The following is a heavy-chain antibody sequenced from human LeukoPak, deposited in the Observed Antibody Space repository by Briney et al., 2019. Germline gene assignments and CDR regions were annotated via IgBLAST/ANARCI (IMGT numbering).Heavy chain of an antibody. V-gene: IGHV4-59*11. D-gene: IGHD6-6*01. J-gene: IGHJ4*02. CDR3: ARAYSSSSGRPFDY. CDR1: GGSISSHH. CDR2: IYYTGTT. Sequence: SETLSLTCSVSGGSISSHHWSWIRHPPGKELEWIGYIYYTGTTNYKPYLKSRVTISVDTSKNQFSLNLTSVTAADTAVYYCARAYSSSSGRPFDYWGQGTLVTVSS.